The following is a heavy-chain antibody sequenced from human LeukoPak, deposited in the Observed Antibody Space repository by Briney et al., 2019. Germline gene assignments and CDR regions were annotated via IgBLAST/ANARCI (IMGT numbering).Heavy chain of an antibody. CDR3: ARERGRGHDSSADAFDI. CDR1: GFTFSSYS. V-gene: IGHV3-21*01. D-gene: IGHD3-22*01. CDR2: ISSSSSYI. J-gene: IGHJ3*02. Sequence: GGSLRLSCAASGFTFSSYSMNWVRQAPGKGLEWVSSISSSSSYIYYADSVKGRFTISRDNSKNTLYLQMNSLRAEDTAVYYCARERGRGHDSSADAFDIWGQGTMVTVSS.